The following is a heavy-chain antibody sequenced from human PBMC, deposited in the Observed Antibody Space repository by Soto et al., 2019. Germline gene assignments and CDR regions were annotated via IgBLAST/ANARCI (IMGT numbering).Heavy chain of an antibody. CDR2: ISGSGGTT. V-gene: IGHV3-23*01. Sequence: GESLKGSGAASGFTFSSDAMSWVRQAPGKGLEWVSAISGSGGTTYYADSVKGRFTFSRDNSKNTLYLQMNSLRAEDTAVYYCAKTANGWFSAFDIWGQGTMVTVSS. CDR3: AKTANGWFSAFDI. D-gene: IGHD6-19*01. CDR1: GFTFSSDA. J-gene: IGHJ3*02.